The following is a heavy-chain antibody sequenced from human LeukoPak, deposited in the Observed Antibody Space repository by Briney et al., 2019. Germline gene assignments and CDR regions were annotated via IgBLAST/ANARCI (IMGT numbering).Heavy chain of an antibody. D-gene: IGHD3-10*01. V-gene: IGHV1-2*02. CDR2: INPNSGGT. CDR3: ARGPSKGMVRGVSLDY. CDR1: GYTFTGYY. J-gene: IGHJ4*02. Sequence: GASVKVSCKASGYTFTGYYMHWVRQAPGQGLEGMGWINPNSGGTNYAQKFQGRVTMTRDTSISTAYMELSRLRSDDTAVYYCARGPSKGMVRGVSLDYWGQGTLVTVSS.